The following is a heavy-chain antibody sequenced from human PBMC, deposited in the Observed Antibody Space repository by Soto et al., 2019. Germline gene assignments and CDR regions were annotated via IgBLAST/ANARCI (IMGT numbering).Heavy chain of an antibody. CDR1: GFTFDDYG. Sequence: EVQLVESGAGVVRPGGSLRLSCAASGFTFDDYGMSWVRQAPGKGLEWVSGINWNGGSTGYADSVKGRFTISRDNAKNSLYLQMNSLRAEDTALYHCATYPPGYCSSTSCKSPYYYMDVWGKGTTVTVSS. V-gene: IGHV3-20*01. CDR3: ATYPPGYCSSTSCKSPYYYMDV. J-gene: IGHJ6*03. D-gene: IGHD2-2*01. CDR2: INWNGGST.